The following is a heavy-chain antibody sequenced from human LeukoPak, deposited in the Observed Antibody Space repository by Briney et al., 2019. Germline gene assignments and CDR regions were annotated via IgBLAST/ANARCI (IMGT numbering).Heavy chain of an antibody. D-gene: IGHD1-26*01. V-gene: IGHV1-2*02. Sequence: ASVKVSCKASGYTFTGYYMHWVRQAPGQGLEWMEWINPNSGGTNYAQKFQGRVTMTRDTSISTAYMELSRLRSDDTAVYYCARGFSRELLGMPTLGYWGQGTLVTVSS. J-gene: IGHJ4*02. CDR2: INPNSGGT. CDR3: ARGFSRELLGMPTLGY. CDR1: GYTFTGYY.